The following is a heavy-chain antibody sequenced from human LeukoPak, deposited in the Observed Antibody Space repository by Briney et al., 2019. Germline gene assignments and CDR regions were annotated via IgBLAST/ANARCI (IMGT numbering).Heavy chain of an antibody. CDR3: ARDTLSVWFGENPTMDV. Sequence: GGSLRLSCAASGFTFSDYYMSWIRQAPGKGLEWVSYISSSGSTIYYADSVKGGFTISRDNAKNSLYLQMNSLRAEDTAVYYCARDTLSVWFGENPTMDVWGKGTTVTISS. D-gene: IGHD3-10*01. CDR1: GFTFSDYY. V-gene: IGHV3-11*01. J-gene: IGHJ6*03. CDR2: ISSSGSTI.